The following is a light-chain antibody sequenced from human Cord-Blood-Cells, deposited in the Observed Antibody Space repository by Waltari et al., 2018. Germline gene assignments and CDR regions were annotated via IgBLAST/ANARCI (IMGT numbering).Light chain of an antibody. CDR2: GAS. Sequence: EIVMTQSPATLSVSPGERATLSCRASQSVSSNLAWYQQKPGQAPRLRIYGASTRATGIPARLSGSGSGKEFTLTISSLQSEDFAVYYCQQYNNWPLTFGGGTKVEIK. CDR3: QQYNNWPLT. V-gene: IGKV3-15*01. J-gene: IGKJ4*01. CDR1: QSVSSN.